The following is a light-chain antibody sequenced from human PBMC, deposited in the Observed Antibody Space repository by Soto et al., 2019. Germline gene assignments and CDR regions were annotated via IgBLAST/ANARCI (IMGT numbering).Light chain of an antibody. Sequence: DIQMTQSPSSLSSSVGDRVTITCRAGQDIRSYLNWYQQKPGKAPQLLIYATSFLQIGVPSRFSASGSGTDFSLVITDLQLEDSATYYCQQGYTSRLTSGQGTKVEI. J-gene: IGKJ1*01. CDR2: ATS. V-gene: IGKV1-39*01. CDR3: QQGYTSRLT. CDR1: QDIRSY.